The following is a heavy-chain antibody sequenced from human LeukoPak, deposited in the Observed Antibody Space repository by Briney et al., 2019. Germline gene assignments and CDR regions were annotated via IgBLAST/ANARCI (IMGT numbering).Heavy chain of an antibody. V-gene: IGHV3-74*01. D-gene: IGHD3-22*01. Sequence: GGSLRLSCAASGFTFSSYGMHWVRQAPGKGLVWVSRINSDGSSTSYADSVKGRFTISRDNAKNTLYLQMNSLRAEDTAVYYCARDAKPPRLYYYDSSGYLPNYGMDVWGQGTTVTVSS. CDR2: INSDGSST. J-gene: IGHJ6*02. CDR1: GFTFSSYG. CDR3: ARDAKPPRLYYYDSSGYLPNYGMDV.